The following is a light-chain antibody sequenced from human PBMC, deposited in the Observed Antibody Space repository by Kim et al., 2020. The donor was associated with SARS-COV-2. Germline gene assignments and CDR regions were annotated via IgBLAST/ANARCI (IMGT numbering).Light chain of an antibody. CDR2: EAS. V-gene: IGKV1-5*03. J-gene: IGKJ2*01. CDR1: QTILSR. CDR3: QQYNDYSAT. Sequence: TMPCPSCQTILSRMACYQQTPGNVPTLLFYEASTLESGVPSRFRGSISGTEFTLPISSLQPDDFATYSCQQYNDYSATFGQGTKLEI.